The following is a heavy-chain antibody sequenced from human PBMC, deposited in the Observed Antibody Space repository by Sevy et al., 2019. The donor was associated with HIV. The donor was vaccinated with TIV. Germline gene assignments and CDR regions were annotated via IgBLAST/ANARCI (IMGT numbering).Heavy chain of an antibody. Sequence: GGSLRLSCAASGFTFSSYSMNWVRQAPGKGLEWVSSISSSSSYIYYADSVKGRFTISRENAKNSLYLQMNSLRAEDTAVYYCARDARYYDSSGYYYTLDYYYGMDVWGQGTTVTVSS. CDR2: ISSSSSYI. D-gene: IGHD3-22*01. J-gene: IGHJ6*02. CDR1: GFTFSSYS. CDR3: ARDARYYDSSGYYYTLDYYYGMDV. V-gene: IGHV3-21*01.